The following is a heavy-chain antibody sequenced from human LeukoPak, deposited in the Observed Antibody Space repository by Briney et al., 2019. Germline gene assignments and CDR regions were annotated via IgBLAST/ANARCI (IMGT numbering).Heavy chain of an antibody. V-gene: IGHV3-23*01. CDR3: AKDMGYCSSATCYGLDY. J-gene: IGHJ4*02. Sequence: GGSLRLSCAASGFTFSSYAMSWVRQAPGKGLEWVSAISGSGGSTYYADSVKGRFTISRDNSKNTLFLQMNSLRAEDTAIYYCAKDMGYCSSATCYGLDYWGQGTLVTVSS. CDR2: ISGSGGST. CDR1: GFTFSSYA. D-gene: IGHD2-2*01.